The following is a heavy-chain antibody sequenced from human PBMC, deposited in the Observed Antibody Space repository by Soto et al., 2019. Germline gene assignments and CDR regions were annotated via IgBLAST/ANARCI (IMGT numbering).Heavy chain of an antibody. J-gene: IGHJ6*02. Sequence: QVQLVESGGGVVQPGGSLRLSCAASGFTFRNYAMHWVRQAPGKGLECLAVIAYDGSNAFYRDSVKGRFTISRDNSKNTLYLPMNSLRSEDTGVHYCARGDREDILVVVGARPGEYGIDIWGQGTTVTVSS. CDR1: GFTFRNYA. CDR3: ARGDREDILVVVGARPGEYGIDI. V-gene: IGHV3-30-3*01. D-gene: IGHD2-15*01. CDR2: IAYDGSNA.